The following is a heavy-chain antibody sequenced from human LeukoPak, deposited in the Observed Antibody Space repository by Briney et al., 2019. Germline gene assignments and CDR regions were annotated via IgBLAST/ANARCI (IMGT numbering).Heavy chain of an antibody. CDR1: GFTFSSYE. CDR2: ISSSSGI. V-gene: IGHV3-48*03. J-gene: IGHJ4*02. Sequence: GGSLRLSCIASGFTFSSYEMSWVRQAPGKGLEWVSYISSSSGIFYADFVKGRFTISRDNAKNSLYLQMNSLRAEDTAVYYCARGFSYWGQGTLVTVSS. CDR3: ARGFSY.